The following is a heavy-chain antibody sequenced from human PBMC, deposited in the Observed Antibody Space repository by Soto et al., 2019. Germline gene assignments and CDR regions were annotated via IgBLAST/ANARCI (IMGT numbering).Heavy chain of an antibody. CDR2: IYHSGST. J-gene: IGHJ6*02. CDR3: ARVPDV. V-gene: IGHV4-30-2*01. CDR1: GGSISSGGYS. Sequence: QLQLQASGSGLVKPSQTLSLTCAVSGGSISSGGYSWSWIRQPPGKGLEWIGYIYHSGSTYYYPSLKSRVTISVDRSKNQFSLKLSSVTAADTAVYYCARVPDVWGQGTTVTVSS.